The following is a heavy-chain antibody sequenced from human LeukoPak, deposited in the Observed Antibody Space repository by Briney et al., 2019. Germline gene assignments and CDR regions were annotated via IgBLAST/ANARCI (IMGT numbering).Heavy chain of an antibody. CDR3: ARGLSGIWDAFDI. Sequence: GRSLRLSCAASRFTFSSYAMHWVRQAPGKGLEWVAVISYDGSNKYYADSVKGRFTISRDNAKNSLYLQMNSLRAEDTAVYYCARGLSGIWDAFDIWGQGTMVTVSS. J-gene: IGHJ3*02. D-gene: IGHD6-13*01. V-gene: IGHV3-30-3*01. CDR1: RFTFSSYA. CDR2: ISYDGSNK.